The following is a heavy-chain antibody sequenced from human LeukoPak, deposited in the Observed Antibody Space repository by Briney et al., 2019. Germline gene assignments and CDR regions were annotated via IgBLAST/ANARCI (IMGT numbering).Heavy chain of an antibody. CDR1: GFTFSSYV. J-gene: IGHJ4*02. Sequence: GGSLRLSCAASGFTFSSYVMHWVRQAPGKGLEWVAIISYDGSNEYYADSVKGRFTISRDNSKNTLYLQMNSLRAEDTAVYYCARFIAPAGYFDYWGQGTLVTVSS. V-gene: IGHV3-30*04. CDR3: ARFIAPAGYFDY. D-gene: IGHD6-13*01. CDR2: ISYDGSNE.